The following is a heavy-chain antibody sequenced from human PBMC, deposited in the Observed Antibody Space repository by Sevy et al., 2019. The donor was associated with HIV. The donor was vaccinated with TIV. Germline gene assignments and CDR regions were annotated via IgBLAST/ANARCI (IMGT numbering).Heavy chain of an antibody. Sequence: GGSLRLSCTASGFRFSSYDMNWVRQAPGQGLEWISSISSSSNFVYQADSVKGRFTISRDNAKNSLFLQMNSLTVEDTAVYYCARDRGVPRTRGSYQYGMDVWGQGSTVTVSS. D-gene: IGHD3-16*01. CDR3: ARDRGVPRTRGSYQYGMDV. CDR1: GFRFSSYD. V-gene: IGHV3-21*06. J-gene: IGHJ6*02. CDR2: ISSSSNFV.